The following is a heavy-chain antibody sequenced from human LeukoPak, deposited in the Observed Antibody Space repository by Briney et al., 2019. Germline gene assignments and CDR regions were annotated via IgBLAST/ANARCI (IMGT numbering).Heavy chain of an antibody. D-gene: IGHD1-1*01. CDR3: VAVPTGLAPAYYYEMDV. Sequence: SVKVSCKASGGSFSAFAFSWVRQAPGQGLEWMGGITPLFATTKFAQKFQGRVTIAADESMSTVYMELSSLRSEDTAVYFCVAVPTGLAPAYYYEMDVWGTGTTVIVSS. CDR2: ITPLFATT. V-gene: IGHV1-69*13. CDR1: GGSFSAFA. J-gene: IGHJ6*04.